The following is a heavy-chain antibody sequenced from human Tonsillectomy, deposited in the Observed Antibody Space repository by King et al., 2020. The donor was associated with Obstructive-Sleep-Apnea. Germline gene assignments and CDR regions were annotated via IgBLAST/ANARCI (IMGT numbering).Heavy chain of an antibody. V-gene: IGHV4-39*07. CDR1: GDSISTSTYS. J-gene: IGHJ4*02. CDR2: IYYIGST. Sequence: QLQESGPGLVKPSETLSLTCTVSGDSISTSTYSWDWIRQPPGKGLEWVGTIYYIGSTYYNPSLRGRVTISVDTSKNNFSLNLSSLTAADTAVYFCARGLGDWGQGVLVTVSS. CDR3: ARGLGD. D-gene: IGHD5/OR15-5a*01.